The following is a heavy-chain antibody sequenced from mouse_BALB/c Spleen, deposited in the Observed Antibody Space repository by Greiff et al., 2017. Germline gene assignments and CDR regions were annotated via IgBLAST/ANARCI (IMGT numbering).Heavy chain of an antibody. CDR1: GFTFSSYA. CDR3: ARGGYYYGSSYDYYAMDY. Sequence: EVQLVESGGGLVKPGGSLKLSCAASGFTFSSYAMSWVRQTPEKRLEWVASISSGGSTYYPDSVKGRFTISRDNARNILYLQMSSLRSEDTAMYYCARGGYYYGSSYDYYAMDYWGQGTSVTVSS. D-gene: IGHD1-1*01. J-gene: IGHJ4*01. CDR2: ISSGGST. V-gene: IGHV5-6-5*01.